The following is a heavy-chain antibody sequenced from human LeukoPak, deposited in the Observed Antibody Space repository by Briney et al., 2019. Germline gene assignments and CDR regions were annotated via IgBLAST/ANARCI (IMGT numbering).Heavy chain of an antibody. D-gene: IGHD3-9*01. CDR2: IYTSGST. Sequence: PSETLSLTCTVSGGSISSGSYYWSWIRQPAGKGLEWIGHIYTSGSTNYNPSLKSRVTISVDTSKNQFSLKLSSVTAADTAVYYCARNKYDILTGYFRRNNWFDPWGQGTLVTVSS. CDR1: GGSISSGSYY. J-gene: IGHJ5*02. CDR3: ARNKYDILTGYFRRNNWFDP. V-gene: IGHV4-61*09.